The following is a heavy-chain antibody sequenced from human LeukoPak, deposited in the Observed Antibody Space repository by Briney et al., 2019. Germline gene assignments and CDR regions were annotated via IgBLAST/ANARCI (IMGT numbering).Heavy chain of an antibody. CDR2: INTNTGNP. V-gene: IGHV7-4-1*02. J-gene: IGHJ4*02. D-gene: IGHD3-22*01. CDR1: GYTFTSYE. Sequence: GASVKVSCKASGYTFTSYEINWVRQAPGQGLEWMGWINTNTGNPTYAQGFTGRFVFSLDTSVSTAYLQISSLKAEDTAVYYCARDHRNYDSSGYYPLAFDYWGQGTLVTVSS. CDR3: ARDHRNYDSSGYYPLAFDY.